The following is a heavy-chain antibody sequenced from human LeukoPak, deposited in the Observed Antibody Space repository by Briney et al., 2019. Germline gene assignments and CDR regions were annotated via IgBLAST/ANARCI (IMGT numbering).Heavy chain of an antibody. D-gene: IGHD2-2*01. J-gene: IGHJ4*02. CDR1: GFTFRTYA. V-gene: IGHV3-30*02. CDR2: IRYDGSNK. Sequence: GGSLRLSCAASGFTFRTYATHWVRQAPGKGLEWVAFIRYDGSNKYYADSVKGRFTISRDNSKNTLYLQMNSLRAEDTAVYYCAKVGPYCSSTSCYSDYWGQGTLVTVSS. CDR3: AKVGPYCSSTSCYSDY.